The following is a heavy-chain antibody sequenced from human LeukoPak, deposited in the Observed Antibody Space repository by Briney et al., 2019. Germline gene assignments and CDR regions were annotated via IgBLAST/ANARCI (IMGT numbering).Heavy chain of an antibody. J-gene: IGHJ4*02. V-gene: IGHV3-66*01. Sequence: GGSLRLSCAASGFTFSSYSMNWVRQAPGKGLEWVSVIYSGGSTYYADSVKGRFTISRDNSKNTLYLQMNSLRAEDTAVYYCARTPLGGSGIGFPFDHWGQGTLVTVSS. CDR1: GFTFSSYS. D-gene: IGHD3-10*01. CDR3: ARTPLGGSGIGFPFDH. CDR2: IYSGGST.